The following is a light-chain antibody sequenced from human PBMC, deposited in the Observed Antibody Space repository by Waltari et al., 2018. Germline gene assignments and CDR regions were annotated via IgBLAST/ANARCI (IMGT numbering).Light chain of an antibody. J-gene: IGLJ2*01. Sequence: QSALTQPPSASGSPGQSVTISCTGTGTDVGGYNSVSWYQQPPGKAPRLIIYGVTPRPSGVPDRFSASKSGNTASLTVSGLQAEDEADYYCSSYAGGNILVVFGGGTRLTVL. CDR1: GTDVGGYNS. V-gene: IGLV2-8*01. CDR3: SSYAGGNILVV. CDR2: GVT.